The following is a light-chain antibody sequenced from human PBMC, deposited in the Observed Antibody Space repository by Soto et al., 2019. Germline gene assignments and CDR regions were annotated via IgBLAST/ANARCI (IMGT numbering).Light chain of an antibody. V-gene: IGLV2-14*02. Sequence: QSALTQPASVSGSPGQSITISCAGTSSDVGSHPLVSWYQQHPGKAPKLMISEDTKRPSGVSNRFSASKSGSTATLTISGLQAEDEADYHCSSYTSSNTLIFGGGTKLTVL. CDR1: SSDVGSHPL. J-gene: IGLJ2*01. CDR2: EDT. CDR3: SSYTSSNTLI.